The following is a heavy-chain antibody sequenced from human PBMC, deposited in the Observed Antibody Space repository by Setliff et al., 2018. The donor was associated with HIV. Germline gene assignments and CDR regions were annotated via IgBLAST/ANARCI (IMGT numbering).Heavy chain of an antibody. V-gene: IGHV3-74*01. CDR2: INNDTTTT. J-gene: IGHJ4*02. D-gene: IGHD6-6*01. CDR3: VMFSSSSG. CDR1: GFTFSRYW. Sequence: PGGSLRLSCAASGFTFSRYWMHWVRQAPGQGLVWVSGINNDTTTTTYADSVKGRFPISRDNAKNTLYLQMNGLRGEDTAVYYCVMFSSSSGWGQGTQVTVSS.